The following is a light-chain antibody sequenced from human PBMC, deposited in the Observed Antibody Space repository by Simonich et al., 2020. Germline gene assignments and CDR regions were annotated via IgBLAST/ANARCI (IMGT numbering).Light chain of an antibody. Sequence: QSVLTQPPSASGTPGQRVTISCSGSSSNIGSNYVSWYQQLPGTAPKLLIYRNKQLPSGVPDRFSGSKSGTSASLAISGLRSEDEADYYCAAWDDSLSGVVFGGGTKLTVL. CDR2: RNK. J-gene: IGLJ2*01. V-gene: IGLV1-47*01. CDR3: AAWDDSLSGVV. CDR1: SSNIGSNY.